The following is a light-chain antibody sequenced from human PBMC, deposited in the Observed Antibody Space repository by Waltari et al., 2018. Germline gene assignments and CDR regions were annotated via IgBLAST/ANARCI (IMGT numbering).Light chain of an antibody. CDR2: EVP. Sequence: QSALTQPASVSGSPGQSITIPCTGTSSDVGTYNLVSWYQQHPGKAPQLMIYEVPKPPLGVSSRLSASRSGNTAPLTISGLQAEDEADYYCCSYNDGPYVFGTGTKVTVL. J-gene: IGLJ1*01. CDR3: CSYNDGPYV. V-gene: IGLV2-23*02. CDR1: SSDVGTYNL.